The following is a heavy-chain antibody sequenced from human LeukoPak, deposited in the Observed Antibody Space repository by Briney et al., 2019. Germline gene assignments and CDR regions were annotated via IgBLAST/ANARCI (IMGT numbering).Heavy chain of an antibody. Sequence: GGSLRLSCAASGFTFSDYWIHWVRQAPRKGQVWVSRINTDGSITNYADSVKGRFSISRDNAKNTLYLQMSSLRAEDTAVYYCARDRGPRTGFMVREAYDYWGQGTLVTVSS. V-gene: IGHV3-74*01. CDR3: ARDRGPRTGFMVREAYDY. CDR1: GFTFSDYW. CDR2: INTDGSIT. D-gene: IGHD3-10*01. J-gene: IGHJ4*02.